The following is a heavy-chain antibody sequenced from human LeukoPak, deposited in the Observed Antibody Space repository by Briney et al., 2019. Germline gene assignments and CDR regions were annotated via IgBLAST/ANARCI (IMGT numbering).Heavy chain of an antibody. V-gene: IGHV4-4*07. Sequence: SETLSLTCTVSGGSISSYYWSWIRQPAGKGLEWIGSIYYSGSTYYNPSLKSRVTISVDTSKNQFSLKLSSVTAADTAVYYCASWVVTYFDYWGQGTLVTVSS. D-gene: IGHD2-21*02. CDR2: IYYSGST. CDR3: ASWVVTYFDY. J-gene: IGHJ4*02. CDR1: GGSISSYY.